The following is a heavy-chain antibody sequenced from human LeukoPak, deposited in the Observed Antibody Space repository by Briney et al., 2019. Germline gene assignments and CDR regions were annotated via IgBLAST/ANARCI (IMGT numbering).Heavy chain of an antibody. D-gene: IGHD6-13*01. CDR1: GGSISSGGYS. Sequence: SETLSLTCAVSGGSISSGGYSWSWIRQPPGKGLEWIGYIYYSGSTYYNPSLKSRVTISVDTSKNQFSLKLSSVTAADTAVYYCARAAADLWGQGTLVTVSS. CDR2: IYYSGST. V-gene: IGHV4-30-4*07. J-gene: IGHJ5*02. CDR3: ARAAADL.